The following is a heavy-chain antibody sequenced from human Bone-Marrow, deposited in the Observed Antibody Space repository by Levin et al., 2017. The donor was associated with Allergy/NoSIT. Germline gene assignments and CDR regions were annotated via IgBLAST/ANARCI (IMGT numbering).Heavy chain of an antibody. J-gene: IGHJ4*02. Sequence: PGGSLRLSCAVSGFTFSTNGMTWVRQAPGKGLEWVSSISRTGSRTYYADSVKGRFTISRDNSRNTLSLQMNSLRAEDTAVYHCATGYTTSYYSFVYWGQGAQVTVSS. D-gene: IGHD4-11*01. CDR1: GFTFSTNG. CDR2: ISRTGSRT. V-gene: IGHV3-23*01. CDR3: ATGYTTSYYSFVY.